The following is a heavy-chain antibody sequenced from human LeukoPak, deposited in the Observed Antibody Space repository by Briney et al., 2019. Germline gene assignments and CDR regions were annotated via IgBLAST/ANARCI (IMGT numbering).Heavy chain of an antibody. V-gene: IGHV4-31*03. J-gene: IGHJ4*02. CDR3: ARMKNDFWSGYYPYYFDY. CDR1: GGSISSGGYY. CDR2: IYYSGST. Sequence: SQTLSLTCTVSGGSISSGGYYWGWIRQHPGKGLEWIGYIYYSGSTYYNPSLKSRVTISVDTSKNQFSLKLSSVTAADTAVYYCARMKNDFWSGYYPYYFDYWGQGTLVTVSS. D-gene: IGHD3-3*01.